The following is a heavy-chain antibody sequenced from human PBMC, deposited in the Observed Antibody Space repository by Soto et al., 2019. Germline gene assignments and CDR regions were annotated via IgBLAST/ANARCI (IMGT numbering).Heavy chain of an antibody. CDR1: GFTFSTYS. J-gene: IGHJ4*02. CDR2: VSSSGTTK. D-gene: IGHD2-2*01. CDR3: ARMSSSISPGC. Sequence: EVQLVESGGGLVQPGGSLRLSCAASGFTFSTYSMNWVRQAPGKGLEWVSYVSSSGTTKYYADSVKGRFTISRDNAKNEVYLQMNSLRAEDTAVYYCARMSSSISPGCWGQGTLVTVSS. V-gene: IGHV3-48*01.